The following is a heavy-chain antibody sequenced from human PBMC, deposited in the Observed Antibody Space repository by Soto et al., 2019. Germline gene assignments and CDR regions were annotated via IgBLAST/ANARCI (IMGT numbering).Heavy chain of an antibody. Sequence: GESLKISCAASGFTVSSNYMSWVRQAPGKGLEWVSVIYSGGSTYYADSVKGRFTISRDNSKNTLYLQMNSLRAEDTAVYYCARTQFRNYFDYWGQGTLVTVS. CDR1: GFTVSSNY. V-gene: IGHV3-66*01. CDR2: IYSGGST. CDR3: ARTQFRNYFDY. J-gene: IGHJ4*02.